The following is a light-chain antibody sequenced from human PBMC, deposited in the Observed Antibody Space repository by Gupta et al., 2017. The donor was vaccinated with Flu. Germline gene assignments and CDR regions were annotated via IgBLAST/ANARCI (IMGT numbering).Light chain of an antibody. CDR3: QSYDITLSGVV. Sequence: QSVLTQPPSVSGAPGQRVTIFCVRSDSNIGAGYDVHWYQQFPGSAPKLLIAGNTRRPSGVPDRFSGSKSGTSASLAITGLQAEDEADYYCQSYDITLSGVVFGGGTKLTVL. J-gene: IGLJ2*01. CDR2: GNT. CDR1: DSNIGAGYD. V-gene: IGLV1-40*01.